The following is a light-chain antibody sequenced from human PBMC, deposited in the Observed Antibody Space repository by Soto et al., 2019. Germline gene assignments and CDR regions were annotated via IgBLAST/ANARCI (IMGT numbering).Light chain of an antibody. V-gene: IGKV1-6*01. Sequence: IQMTQSPSSLSASVGDRVTITCRASQTISIWLAWYQQKPGKPPKVLIYGASNLQSGVPPRFSGSGSGTDFTLAISSLQPEDSATYYCLQDINYPWTFGQGTKVDIK. CDR3: LQDINYPWT. CDR1: QTISIW. J-gene: IGKJ1*01. CDR2: GAS.